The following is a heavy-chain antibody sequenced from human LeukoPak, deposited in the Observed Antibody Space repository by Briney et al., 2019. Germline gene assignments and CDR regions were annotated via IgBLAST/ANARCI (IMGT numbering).Heavy chain of an antibody. Sequence: PGGSLRLSCTASGFTFGDYAMSWVRQAPGKGLGWVGFIRSKAYGGTTEYAASVKGRFTISRDDSKSIAYLQMNSLKTEDTAVYYCTRDEHPYYGSGSYYHGWGQGTLVTVSS. CDR3: TRDEHPYYGSGSYYHG. D-gene: IGHD3-10*01. CDR1: GFTFGDYA. J-gene: IGHJ4*02. CDR2: IRSKAYGGTT. V-gene: IGHV3-49*04.